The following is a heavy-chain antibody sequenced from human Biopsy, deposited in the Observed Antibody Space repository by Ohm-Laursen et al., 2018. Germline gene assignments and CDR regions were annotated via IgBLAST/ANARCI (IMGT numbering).Heavy chain of an antibody. CDR1: GGSISNYY. CDR3: AIDRVPRRGVMPVYYYGMDV. J-gene: IGHJ6*02. CDR2: IYSSGST. D-gene: IGHD2-21*01. Sequence: SETLSLTCTVSGGSISNYYWSWIRQPAGKGLEWIGRIYSSGSTNYNPSLKSRATISLDTSKNQFSLELSSVIPSDTAVYYCAIDRVPRRGVMPVYYYGMDVWGQGSTVTVSS. V-gene: IGHV4-4*07.